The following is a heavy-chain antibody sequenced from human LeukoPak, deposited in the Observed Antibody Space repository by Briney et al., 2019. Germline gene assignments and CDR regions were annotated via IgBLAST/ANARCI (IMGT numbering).Heavy chain of an antibody. J-gene: IGHJ3*02. CDR1: GGSISSYY. Sequence: SETLSLTCTVSGGSISSYYRGWIRQPPGKGLEWIGYIYYSGSTNYNPSLKSRVTISVDTSKNQFSLKLSSVTAADTAVYYCARYSYCGGDCYDAFDIWGQGTMVTVSS. CDR2: IYYSGST. CDR3: ARYSYCGGDCYDAFDI. V-gene: IGHV4-59*01. D-gene: IGHD2-21*02.